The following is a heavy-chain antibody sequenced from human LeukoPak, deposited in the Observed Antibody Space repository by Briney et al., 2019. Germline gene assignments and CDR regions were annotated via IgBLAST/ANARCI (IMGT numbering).Heavy chain of an antibody. CDR1: GYTFTGYY. Sequence: ASVKVSCKASGYTFTGYYMHWVRQAPGQGLEWMGWINPNSGGTNYAQKFQGWVTMTRDTSISTAYMELSRLRSDDTAVYYCAGDRVGIAAAGSWVYGMDVWGQGTTVTVSS. CDR2: INPNSGGT. D-gene: IGHD6-13*01. V-gene: IGHV1-2*04. J-gene: IGHJ6*02. CDR3: AGDRVGIAAAGSWVYGMDV.